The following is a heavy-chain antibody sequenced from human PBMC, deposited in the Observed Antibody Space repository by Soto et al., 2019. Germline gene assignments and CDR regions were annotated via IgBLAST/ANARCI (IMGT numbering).Heavy chain of an antibody. J-gene: IGHJ5*02. D-gene: IGHD1-26*01. V-gene: IGHV3-74*01. Sequence: EMQLVESGGGLVQPGGSLRLSCAASKFSFSGYWMHWVRQAPGKGLMWVSRINSDGSVTTYADSVKGRFTISRDNAKNTGFLQINSLRAEDTAVYYCARVATGSYDWFDPWGQGTLVTVSS. CDR3: ARVATGSYDWFDP. CDR1: KFSFSGYW. CDR2: INSDGSVT.